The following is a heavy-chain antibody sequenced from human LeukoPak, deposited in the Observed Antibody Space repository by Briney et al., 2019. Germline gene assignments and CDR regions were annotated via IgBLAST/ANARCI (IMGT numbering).Heavy chain of an antibody. V-gene: IGHV4-59*08. CDR3: ARHSAYLNPFDY. D-gene: IGHD1-14*01. CDR1: GGSISSYY. Sequence: ASETLSLTCTVSGGSISSYYWSWIRQPPGKGLECIGYIYYSGSTNYSPSLKSRVTMSVDTSKNQFSLKLSSVTAADTAVYFCARHSAYLNPFDYWGQGTLVTVSS. CDR2: IYYSGST. J-gene: IGHJ4*02.